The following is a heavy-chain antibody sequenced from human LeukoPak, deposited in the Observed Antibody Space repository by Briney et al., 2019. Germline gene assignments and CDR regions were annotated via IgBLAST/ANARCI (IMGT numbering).Heavy chain of an antibody. Sequence: KAGGSLRLSCAASGFTFSSYSFNWVCQAPGKGLEWVSSITTTSSYIWYANSVRGRFTISRDNAQNSLYLQMSSLRVEDTAVYYCARARALRWYNYYYYMDVWGKGTTVTVSS. CDR1: GFTFSSYS. CDR3: ARARALRWYNYYYYMDV. V-gene: IGHV3-21*01. CDR2: ITTTSSYI. D-gene: IGHD4-23*01. J-gene: IGHJ6*03.